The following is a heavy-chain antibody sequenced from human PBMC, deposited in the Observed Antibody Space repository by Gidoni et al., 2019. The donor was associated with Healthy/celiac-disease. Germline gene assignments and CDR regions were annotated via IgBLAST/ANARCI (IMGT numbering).Heavy chain of an antibody. V-gene: IGHV4-34*01. CDR3: AGPSGFDP. J-gene: IGHJ5*02. CDR1: GGSFSGYY. CDR2: INHSGST. Sequence: QVQLQQWGAGLLKPSETLSLTCAVYGGSFSGYYWSWIRQPPGKGLEWIGEINHSGSTNYNPSLKSRVTISVDTSKNQFSLKLSSVTAADTAVYYCAGPSGFDPWGQGTLVTVSS.